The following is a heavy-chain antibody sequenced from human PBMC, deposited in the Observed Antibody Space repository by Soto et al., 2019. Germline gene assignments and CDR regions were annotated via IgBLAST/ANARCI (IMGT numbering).Heavy chain of an antibody. Sequence: QVQLVQSGAELRKPGSSVKVSCKASGGTFSDSTINWVRKAPGQRLEWMGGIIPIFDTANYAEKFQGRVTITADESTSTSFMEVSSLRCEDTAGYYCAINGTLTGYSYGMDVWGQGTMVTVSS. J-gene: IGHJ6*02. CDR3: AINGTLTGYSYGMDV. CDR1: GGTFSDST. D-gene: IGHD1-20*01. V-gene: IGHV1-69*01. CDR2: IIPIFDTA.